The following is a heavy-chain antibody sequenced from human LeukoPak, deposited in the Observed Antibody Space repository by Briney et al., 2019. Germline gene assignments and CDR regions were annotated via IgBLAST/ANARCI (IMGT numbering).Heavy chain of an antibody. CDR3: ATDLTAVAATY. CDR1: GYTLTEFS. J-gene: IGHJ4*02. CDR2: FDPEDGEA. Sequence: VASVKVSCKVSGYTLTEFSMHWVRQAPGKGLEWIGGFDPEDGEAIYAQKFQGRVTMTEDTSTDTSYMGLRSLRSEDTAMYYCATDLTAVAATYWGQGTLVTVSS. D-gene: IGHD6-19*01. V-gene: IGHV1-24*01.